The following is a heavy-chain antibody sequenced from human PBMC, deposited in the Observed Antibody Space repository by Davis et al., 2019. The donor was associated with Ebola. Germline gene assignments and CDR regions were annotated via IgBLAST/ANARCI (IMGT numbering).Heavy chain of an antibody. CDR3: ARGAGVRIFYYYGMDV. Sequence: ASVTVSCKASGYTFTSYGISWVRQAPGQGLEWMGWISAYNGNTNYAQKLQGRVTMTTDTSPSTAYMELRSLRSDDTAVYYCARGAGVRIFYYYGMDVWGQGTTVTVSS. CDR2: ISAYNGNT. D-gene: IGHD6-19*01. CDR1: GYTFTSYG. J-gene: IGHJ6*02. V-gene: IGHV1-18*01.